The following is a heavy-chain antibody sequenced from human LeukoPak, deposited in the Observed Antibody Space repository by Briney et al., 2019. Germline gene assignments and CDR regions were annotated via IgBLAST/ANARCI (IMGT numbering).Heavy chain of an antibody. CDR3: ARHHHHWNWGE. CDR2: IYHSGDT. D-gene: IGHD7-27*01. Sequence: SETLSLTCTVSGGSFSTTNYYWGWIRQPPGKGLEWIGSIYHSGDTYYNPSLKRRVTISVDTSKNQFSLKLSFVTAADTAVYYCARHHHHWNWGEWGQGTLVTVSS. CDR1: GGSFSTTNYY. J-gene: IGHJ4*02. V-gene: IGHV4-39*01.